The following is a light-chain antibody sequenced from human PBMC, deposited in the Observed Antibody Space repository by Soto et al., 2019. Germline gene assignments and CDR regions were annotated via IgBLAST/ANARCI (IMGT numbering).Light chain of an antibody. CDR1: SSNIGINY. CDR3: GAWDNSLNTEV. Sequence: QSALTQPPSISAAPGQNVTISCSGSSSNIGINYVSWYQQFPGTAPKLLICDTNQRPSGIPDRFSGSKSGTSATLAITGLQAGDEADYYCGAWDNSLNTEVFGGGTKLTVL. V-gene: IGLV1-51*01. CDR2: DTN. J-gene: IGLJ2*01.